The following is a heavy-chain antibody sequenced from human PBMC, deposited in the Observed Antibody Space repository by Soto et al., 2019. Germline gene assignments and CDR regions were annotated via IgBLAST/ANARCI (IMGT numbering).Heavy chain of an antibody. V-gene: IGHV1-2*02. Sequence: ASVKVSCKASGYTFTGYYIHWVRQAPGQGLEWMGWINPNSGATNQAQKFQGRVTMARDTSISTAYMELSRLTSDDTAVYYCARDAFSTIEDFAYRGQRTLFTVSS. D-gene: IGHD5-12*01. CDR1: GYTFTGYY. CDR2: INPNSGAT. J-gene: IGHJ4*02. CDR3: ARDAFSTIEDFAY.